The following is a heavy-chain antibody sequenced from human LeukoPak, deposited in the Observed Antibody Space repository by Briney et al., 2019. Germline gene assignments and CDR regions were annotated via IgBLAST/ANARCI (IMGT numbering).Heavy chain of an antibody. J-gene: IGHJ6*03. CDR1: GYAFTGYY. Sequence: ASVKVSCKASGYAFTGYYMHWVRQAPGQGLEWMGWINPNSGGTNYAQKFQGRVTMTRDTSISTAYMELSRLRSDDTAVYYCARVGSSSWYFHYYYYMDVWGKGTTVTVSS. D-gene: IGHD6-13*01. V-gene: IGHV1-2*02. CDR2: INPNSGGT. CDR3: ARVGSSSWYFHYYYYMDV.